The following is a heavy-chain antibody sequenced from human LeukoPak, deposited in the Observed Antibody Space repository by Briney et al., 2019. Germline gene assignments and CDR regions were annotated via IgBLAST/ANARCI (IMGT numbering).Heavy chain of an antibody. CDR3: AKDLIAYGSGSYCFDY. V-gene: IGHV3-23*01. CDR1: GFTFSSYA. Sequence: GGSLRLSCAASGFTFSSYAMSWVRQAPGKGLEWVSAISGSGGSTYYADSVKGRFTISRDNSKNTLYLQMNSLRAEDTAVYYCAKDLIAYGSGSYCFDYWGQGTLVTVSS. CDR2: ISGSGGST. D-gene: IGHD3-10*01. J-gene: IGHJ4*02.